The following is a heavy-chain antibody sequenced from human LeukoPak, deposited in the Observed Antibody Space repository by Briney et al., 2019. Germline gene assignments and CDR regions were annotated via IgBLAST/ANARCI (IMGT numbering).Heavy chain of an antibody. Sequence: RGESLNISCRGSGYSFNTYWIGWVRQMPGKGREWMGIIDPGDSDTRYSPSFRGQVTMSADKSINTAYLQWSSLKASDTAMYFCARRQGCSTSSCPPDSWGQGTLVTVSS. J-gene: IGHJ4*02. V-gene: IGHV5-51*01. D-gene: IGHD2-2*01. CDR3: ARRQGCSTSSCPPDS. CDR2: IDPGDSDT. CDR1: GYSFNTYW.